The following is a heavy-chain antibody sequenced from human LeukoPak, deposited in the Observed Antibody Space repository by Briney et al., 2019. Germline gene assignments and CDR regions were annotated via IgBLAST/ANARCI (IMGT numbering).Heavy chain of an antibody. J-gene: IGHJ5*02. V-gene: IGHV4-4*07. CDR3: ARVVVVAATRLSWFDP. Sequence: SSETLSLTCTVSGGSISSYYWSWIRQPAGKGLEWIGRIYTGGSTNYNPSLKSRVTMSVDTSKNQFSLKLSSVTAADTAVYYCARVVVVAATRLSWFDPWGQGTLVTVSS. D-gene: IGHD2-15*01. CDR2: IYTGGST. CDR1: GGSISSYY.